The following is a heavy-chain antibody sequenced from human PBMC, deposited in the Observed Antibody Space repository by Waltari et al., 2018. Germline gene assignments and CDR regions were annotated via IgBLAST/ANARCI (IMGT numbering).Heavy chain of an antibody. CDR2: INHSGST. CDR1: GGSFSGYY. Sequence: QVQLQQWGAGLLKPSETLSLTCAVYGGSFSGYYWSWLRQPPGKGLEWIGEINHSGSTNYNPSLKSRVTISVDTSKNQFSLKLSSVTAADTAVYYCARVRYNWNYYGMDVWGQGTTVTVSS. J-gene: IGHJ6*02. CDR3: ARVRYNWNYYGMDV. V-gene: IGHV4-34*01. D-gene: IGHD1-20*01.